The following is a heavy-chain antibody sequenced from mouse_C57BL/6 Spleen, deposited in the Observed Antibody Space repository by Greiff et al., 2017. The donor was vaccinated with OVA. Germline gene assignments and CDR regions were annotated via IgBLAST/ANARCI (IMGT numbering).Heavy chain of an antibody. CDR3: ASLSITTVVDWYFDV. J-gene: IGHJ1*03. Sequence: QVQLQQPGAELVMPGASVKLSCKASGYTFTSYWMHWVKQRPGQGLEWIGEIDPSDSYTNYNQKFKGKSTLTVDKSSSTAYMRLSSLTSEDSAVYYCASLSITTVVDWYFDVWGTGTTVTVSS. D-gene: IGHD1-1*01. V-gene: IGHV1-69*01. CDR2: IDPSDSYT. CDR1: GYTFTSYW.